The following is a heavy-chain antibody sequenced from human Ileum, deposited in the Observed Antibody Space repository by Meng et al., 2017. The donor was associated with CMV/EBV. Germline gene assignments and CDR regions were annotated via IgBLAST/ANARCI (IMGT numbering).Heavy chain of an antibody. J-gene: IGHJ4*02. V-gene: IGHV3-66*02. Sequence: GFLRPPCAALGFTVRDHQMGWVRQAPGKGLEWVSGIYSGGTTFYADSVKGRFTISRDNGKNTLFLQMNSLRPEDTAVYYCARDSGADMVATGDFDFWGQGTLVTVSS. CDR3: ARDSGADMVATGDFDF. D-gene: IGHD5-12*01. CDR1: GFTVRDHQ. CDR2: IYSGGTT.